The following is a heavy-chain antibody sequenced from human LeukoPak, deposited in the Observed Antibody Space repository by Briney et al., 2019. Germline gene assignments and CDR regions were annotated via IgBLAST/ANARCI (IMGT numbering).Heavy chain of an antibody. J-gene: IGHJ4*02. CDR2: ISGSGDRT. V-gene: IGHV3-23*01. Sequence: PGGSLRLSCGASGFTLTNYGMNWVRQAPGRGLEWVAGISGSGDRTYYADSVRGRFTISRDNSRNTLYLQMNSLRAEHTAVYFCAKRSGSGWYYFDYWGEGTLVTVSS. D-gene: IGHD6-19*01. CDR3: AKRSGSGWYYFDY. CDR1: GFTLTNYG.